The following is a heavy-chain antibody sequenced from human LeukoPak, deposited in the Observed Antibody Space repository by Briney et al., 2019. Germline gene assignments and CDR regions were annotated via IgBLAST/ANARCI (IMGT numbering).Heavy chain of an antibody. Sequence: ASVKVSCKVSGYIFTGYFLHWVRRAPGQRLEWMGGINPQSGDTNYAQKFQGRVTMTRDTSISTASMELTRLRSDDTAVYYCARLSDLSDSSGYPYYLDFWGQGTLVTVSS. J-gene: IGHJ4*02. CDR1: GYIFTGYF. CDR3: ARLSDLSDSSGYPYYLDF. V-gene: IGHV1-2*02. D-gene: IGHD3-22*01. CDR2: INPQSGDT.